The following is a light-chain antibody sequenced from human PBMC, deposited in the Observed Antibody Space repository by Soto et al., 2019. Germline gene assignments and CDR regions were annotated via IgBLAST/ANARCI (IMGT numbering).Light chain of an antibody. Sequence: DIQMTQSPSTLSASLGERVTITCRASQSVSNWLAWYQHKPGKAPKLLIYDVSSLESGVPSRFSGSGSGTEFILTISSLQPDDFATYYCQQYDSYSWTFGQGTKVDIK. V-gene: IGKV1-5*01. CDR2: DVS. CDR1: QSVSNW. CDR3: QQYDSYSWT. J-gene: IGKJ1*01.